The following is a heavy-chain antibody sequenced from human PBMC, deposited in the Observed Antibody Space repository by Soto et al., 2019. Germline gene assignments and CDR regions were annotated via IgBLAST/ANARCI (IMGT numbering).Heavy chain of an antibody. CDR1: GFTFSDYY. V-gene: IGHV3-11*05. Sequence: QVQLVESGGGLVKPGGSLRLSCAASGFTFSDYYMSWIRQAPGKGLEWVSYISSSSSYTNYADSVKGRFTISRDNAKNSLYLQMNILRAEDTAVYYCARAGRDDYGANYYYYGMDVWGQGTTVTVSS. CDR3: ARAGRDDYGANYYYYGMDV. D-gene: IGHD4-17*01. CDR2: ISSSSSYT. J-gene: IGHJ6*02.